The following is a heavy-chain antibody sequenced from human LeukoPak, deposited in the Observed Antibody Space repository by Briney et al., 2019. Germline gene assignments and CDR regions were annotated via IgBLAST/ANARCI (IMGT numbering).Heavy chain of an antibody. J-gene: IGHJ5*02. D-gene: IGHD5-12*01. Sequence: SETLSLTCTVSGDSIISTNYYWGWIRQPPGKGLEWIGNLYYSGITYYNPSLKSRFTMSVDTSKNQFSLKLTSVTAADTAVYYCATVHDSGYKIYNRFDPWGQGTLVTVSS. V-gene: IGHV4-39*07. CDR2: LYYSGIT. CDR3: ATVHDSGYKIYNRFDP. CDR1: GDSIISTNYY.